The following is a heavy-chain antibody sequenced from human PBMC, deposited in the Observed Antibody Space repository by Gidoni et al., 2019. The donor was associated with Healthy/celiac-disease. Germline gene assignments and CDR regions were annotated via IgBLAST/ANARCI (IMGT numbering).Heavy chain of an antibody. CDR1: VFTYSSDS. Sequence: EVQLVESGGGLVKPGGSLRLSCAASVFTYSSDSMNWVRQAPGKGLEWVSSMSSSSSYTYYADSGKGRFTMSRDNAKNSLYLQMNSLRAEETAVYYCAVDYYDSSGYAYWGQGTLVTVSS. CDR2: MSSSSSYT. D-gene: IGHD3-22*01. J-gene: IGHJ4*02. CDR3: AVDYYDSSGYAY. V-gene: IGHV3-21*01.